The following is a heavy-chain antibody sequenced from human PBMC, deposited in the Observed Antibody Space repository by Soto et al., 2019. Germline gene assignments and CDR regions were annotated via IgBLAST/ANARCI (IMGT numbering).Heavy chain of an antibody. CDR1: GVTFSGSP. V-gene: IGHV3-73*01. CDR2: IRSKANSYAT. J-gene: IGHJ4*02. CDR3: TRGPPDYFDY. Sequence: EVQLVESGGGLVQPGGSLKLSCAASGVTFSGSPMHWVRQASGKGLEWVGRIRSKANSYATTYAASVKGRFTISRDDSKNTAYLQMNSLKTEDTAVYYCTRGPPDYFDYWGQGTLVTVSS.